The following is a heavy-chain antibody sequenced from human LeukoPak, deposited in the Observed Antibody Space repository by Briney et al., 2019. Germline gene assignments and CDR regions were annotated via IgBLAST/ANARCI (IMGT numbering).Heavy chain of an antibody. CDR2: IYTSGST. V-gene: IGHV4-4*07. CDR1: GVSISSHY. CDR3: ARTKSWGDNWFDP. Sequence: SETLSLTCTVSGVSISSHYWSWIRQPAGKEVEWIGRIYTSGSTNYNPSLKSRATMSVDTSKNQFSLKLSSVTAADTAVYYCARTKSWGDNWFDPWGQGTLVTVSS. J-gene: IGHJ5*02. D-gene: IGHD3-16*01.